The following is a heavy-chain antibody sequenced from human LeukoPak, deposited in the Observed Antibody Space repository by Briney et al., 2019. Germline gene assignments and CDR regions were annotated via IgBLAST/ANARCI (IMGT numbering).Heavy chain of an antibody. D-gene: IGHD5/OR15-5a*01. CDR1: GYTFTSYT. CDR2: INAGNGNT. Sequence: GASVKVSCKASGYTFTSYTMHWVRQAPGQRLEWMGWINAGNGNTKYSQKFQGRVTITRDTSARTAYMALSSLRSEDTAVYYCARGPRKGSYSDTSVYDGDYWGQGTLVTVSS. CDR3: ARGPRKGSYSDTSVYDGDY. V-gene: IGHV1-3*01. J-gene: IGHJ4*02.